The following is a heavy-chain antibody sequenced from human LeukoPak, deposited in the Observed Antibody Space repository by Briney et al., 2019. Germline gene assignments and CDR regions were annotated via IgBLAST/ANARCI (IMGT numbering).Heavy chain of an antibody. CDR3: ARENWANDY. V-gene: IGHV3-7*01. J-gene: IGHJ4*02. Sequence: QPGESLRLSCAPSGFTLTTYYMTWVRQAPGKGLEWLGNIRKDGRTKYYADCVEGRFAISRDNAINSVFLQMNSVRAEDTAVYYGARENWANDYGGQGTLVTVSS. D-gene: IGHD7-27*01. CDR2: IRKDGRTK. CDR1: GFTLTTYY.